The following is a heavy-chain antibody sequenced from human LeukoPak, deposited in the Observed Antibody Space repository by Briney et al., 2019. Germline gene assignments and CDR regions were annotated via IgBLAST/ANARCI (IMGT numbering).Heavy chain of an antibody. J-gene: IGHJ6*03. Sequence: SETLSLTCTVSGGSISSSSHYWGWIRQPPGKGLEWIASIYYSGSTYYNPSLKSRVTISVDTSKKQFSLKLSSVTAADTAVYYCARGNWDYYYMDVWGKGTTVTVSS. D-gene: IGHD3-16*01. V-gene: IGHV4-39*01. CDR2: IYYSGST. CDR3: ARGNWDYYYMDV. CDR1: GGSISSSSHY.